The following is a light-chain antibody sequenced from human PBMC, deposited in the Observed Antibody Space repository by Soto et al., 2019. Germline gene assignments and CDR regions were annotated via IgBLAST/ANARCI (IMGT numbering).Light chain of an antibody. CDR2: DVS. J-gene: IGLJ1*01. Sequence: QSALTQPASVSGSPGQSITISCTGTSSDIGGYNYVSWYQQLPGKGPKLIIYDVSNRPSGVSDRFSGSKSGNAASLTISGLQAADEDDYYCSSYTSTSTLYVFGTGTKLTVL. CDR3: SSYTSTSTLYV. V-gene: IGLV2-14*03. CDR1: SSDIGGYNY.